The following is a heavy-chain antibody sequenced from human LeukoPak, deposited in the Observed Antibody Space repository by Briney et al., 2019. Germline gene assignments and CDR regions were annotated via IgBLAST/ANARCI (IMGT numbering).Heavy chain of an antibody. CDR2: ITNSSSTI. CDR3: TTAKNDH. CDR1: GFTFSRYS. Sequence: GGSLRLSCAAAGFTFSRYSMNWVRQAPGKGLEWVSYITNSSSTIFYADSVKGRFTISRDNAKNSLYLQMSSLRAEDTAVYYCTTAKNDHWGQGTLVTVSS. V-gene: IGHV3-48*04. J-gene: IGHJ4*02.